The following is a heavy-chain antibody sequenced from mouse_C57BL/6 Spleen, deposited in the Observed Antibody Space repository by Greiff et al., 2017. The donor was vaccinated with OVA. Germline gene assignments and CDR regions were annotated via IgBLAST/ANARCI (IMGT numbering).Heavy chain of an antibody. Sequence: EVQVVESGGGLVQPGGSMKLSCVASGFTFSNYWMNWVRQSPEKGLEWVAQIRLKSDNYATHYAESGKGRFTISRDDSKSSVYLQMNNLRAEDTGIYYCARGDYDTGFDYWGQGTTLTVSS. CDR2: IRLKSDNYAT. CDR1: GFTFSNYW. D-gene: IGHD2-4*01. J-gene: IGHJ2*01. V-gene: IGHV6-3*01. CDR3: ARGDYDTGFDY.